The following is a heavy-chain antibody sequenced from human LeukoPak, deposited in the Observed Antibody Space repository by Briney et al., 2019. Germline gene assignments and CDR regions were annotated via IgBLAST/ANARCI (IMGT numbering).Heavy chain of an antibody. CDR1: GYRFTNYW. D-gene: IGHD7-27*01. CDR3: ARPTGGILNDAFDI. V-gene: IGHV5-51*01. CDR2: IYPGDSDT. Sequence: GESLKISCKGSGYRFTNYWIGWVRQTPGKGLEWMGIIYPGDSDTRYSPSFQGQVTISADKSTSTAYLQWSSLKASDTAMYYCARPTGGILNDAFDIWGQGTMVTVSS. J-gene: IGHJ3*02.